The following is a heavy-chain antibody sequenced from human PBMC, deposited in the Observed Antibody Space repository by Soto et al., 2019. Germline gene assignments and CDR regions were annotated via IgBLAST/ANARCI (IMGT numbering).Heavy chain of an antibody. CDR1: GYSFTSYW. J-gene: IGHJ6*02. V-gene: IGHV5-51*01. Sequence: GESLKISCKGSGYSFTSYWIGWVRQMPGKGLEWMGIIYPGDSDTRYSPSFQGQVTISADKSISTAYLQWSSLKASDTAMYYCARLVYGSGSSDYYYYGMDVWGQGTTVTVSS. CDR2: IYPGDSDT. CDR3: ARLVYGSGSSDYYYYGMDV. D-gene: IGHD3-10*01.